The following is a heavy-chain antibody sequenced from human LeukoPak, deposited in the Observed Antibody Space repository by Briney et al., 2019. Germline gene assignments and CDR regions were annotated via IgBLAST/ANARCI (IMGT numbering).Heavy chain of an antibody. V-gene: IGHV4-31*03. D-gene: IGHD5-24*01. CDR1: GGSFSSDTSY. CDR2: IYYSGST. CDR3: ARHPKRWLHLDY. J-gene: IGHJ4*02. Sequence: SETLSLTCTVSGGSFSSDTSYWSWIRQHPGKGLEWIGYIYYSGSTYYNPSLRSRVTISMDKSKNQFSLKVRSVTAADTAVYYCARHPKRWLHLDYWGQGTLVSVSS.